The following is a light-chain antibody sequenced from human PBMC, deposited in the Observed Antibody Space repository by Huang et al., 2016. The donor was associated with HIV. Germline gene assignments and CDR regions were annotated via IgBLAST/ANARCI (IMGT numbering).Light chain of an antibody. CDR2: DAS. Sequence: EIVLTQSPATLSLSPGERATLSCRASQSVSSTLAWYQQKPGQAPRLLIYDASNRATGIPARFSGSGYGTDFTLTSSSLEHEDFAVYYCQQRSNWPLTFGGGTKVDIK. CDR1: QSVSST. J-gene: IGKJ4*01. CDR3: QQRSNWPLT. V-gene: IGKV3-11*01.